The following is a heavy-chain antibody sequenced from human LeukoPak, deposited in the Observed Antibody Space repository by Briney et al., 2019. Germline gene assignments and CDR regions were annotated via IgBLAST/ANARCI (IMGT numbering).Heavy chain of an antibody. J-gene: IGHJ2*01. Sequence: PGGSLRLSCVASGFTSSAFWMSWIRQTPGKGLEWLSVISGDVQTTTYASSVKGRFTISRDNSKNTLYLEMNSLRVDDTAIYYCAKDGYYSSANHFARLHFDLWGRGTRVTVSS. V-gene: IGHV3-23*01. CDR3: AKDGYYSSANHFARLHFDL. CDR1: GFTSSAFW. D-gene: IGHD3-3*01. CDR2: ISGDVQTT.